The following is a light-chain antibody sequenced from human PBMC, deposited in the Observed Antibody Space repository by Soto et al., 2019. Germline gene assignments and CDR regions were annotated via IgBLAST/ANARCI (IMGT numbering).Light chain of an antibody. J-gene: IGKJ5*01. V-gene: IGKV1-8*01. CDR3: QQLNSYPSIT. Sequence: AIRITQSPSSFSASTGDRVTITCRASQGISSYLAWYQQKPGKAPKLLIYAASTLQSGVPSRFSGSGSGTEFTLTISSLQPEDFATYYCQQLNSYPSITFGQGTRLEIK. CDR2: AAS. CDR1: QGISSY.